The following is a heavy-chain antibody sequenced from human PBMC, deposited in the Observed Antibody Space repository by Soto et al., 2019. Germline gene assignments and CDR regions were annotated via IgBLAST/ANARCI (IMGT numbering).Heavy chain of an antibody. V-gene: IGHV4-31*03. J-gene: IGHJ5*02. D-gene: IGHD6-13*01. CDR2: INYSGST. CDR3: ARGYISSWYSGFDP. Sequence: QVQLQESGPGLVKPSQTLSLTCTVSGGSISNGGYYWSWIRQHPGKGLEWIGYINYSGSTYYNPSLKSRVTISVDTSKNQFSLKLSSVTDADTAVYYCARGYISSWYSGFDPWGQGTLVTVSS. CDR1: GGSISNGGYY.